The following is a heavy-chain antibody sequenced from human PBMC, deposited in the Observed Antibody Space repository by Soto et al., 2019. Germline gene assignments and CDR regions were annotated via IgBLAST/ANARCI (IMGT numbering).Heavy chain of an antibody. J-gene: IGHJ6*02. CDR2: ISGSGGST. CDR1: GFTFSSYA. CDR3: ARDYYDNSGSRYVDYGMDV. D-gene: IGHD3-22*01. V-gene: IGHV3-23*01. Sequence: LRLSCAASGFTFSSYAMSWVRQAPGKGLEWVSAISGSGGSTYYADSVKGRFTISRDNSKNTLYLQMNSLRAEDTAVYYCARDYYDNSGSRYVDYGMDVWGQGTTVTVSS.